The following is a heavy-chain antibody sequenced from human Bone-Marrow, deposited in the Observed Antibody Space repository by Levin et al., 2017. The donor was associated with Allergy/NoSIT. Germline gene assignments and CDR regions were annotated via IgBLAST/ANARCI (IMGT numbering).Heavy chain of an antibody. Sequence: PGGSLRLSCAASGFTFSDHYMDWVRQAPGKGLEWVGRTRNKANSYTTEYAASVKGRFTISRDDSKNSLYLQMNSLKTEDTAVYYCARVEVVGSGGSCCYYGMDVWGQGTTVTVSS. CDR2: TRNKANSYTT. CDR1: GFTFSDHY. J-gene: IGHJ6*02. D-gene: IGHD2-15*01. CDR3: ARVEVVGSGGSCCYYGMDV. V-gene: IGHV3-72*01.